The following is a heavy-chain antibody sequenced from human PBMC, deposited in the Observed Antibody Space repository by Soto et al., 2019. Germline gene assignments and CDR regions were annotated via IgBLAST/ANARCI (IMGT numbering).Heavy chain of an antibody. CDR1: GGSISSNY. J-gene: IGHJ4*02. D-gene: IGHD6-13*01. Sequence: SETLSLTCTVSGGSISSNYWTWIRQPPGKGLEWIGYVYNSGSTNYNPSLKSRVTISEDTSKSQFSLKVNSMTAADTAVYYCARYRRGAVAGYTLDNGGQGICVTVSS. V-gene: IGHV4-59*01. CDR3: ARYRRGAVAGYTLDN. CDR2: VYNSGST.